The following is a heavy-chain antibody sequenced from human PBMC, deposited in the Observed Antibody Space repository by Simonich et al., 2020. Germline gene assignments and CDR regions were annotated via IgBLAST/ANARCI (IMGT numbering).Heavy chain of an antibody. CDR2: VTPILGIA. CDR1: GGTFSSYA. Sequence: QVPLVQSGAEVKKPGSSVKVSCKASGGTFSSYAISWVRQAPGQGLEWMGGVTPILGIANYAQKFQSRVTINADKSTSTAYMELSSLRSEDTAVYYCARTNTMRELDTMVRGVDYFDYWGQGTLVTVSS. CDR3: ARTNTMRELDTMVRGVDYFDY. D-gene: IGHD3-10*01. J-gene: IGHJ4*02. V-gene: IGHV1-69*09.